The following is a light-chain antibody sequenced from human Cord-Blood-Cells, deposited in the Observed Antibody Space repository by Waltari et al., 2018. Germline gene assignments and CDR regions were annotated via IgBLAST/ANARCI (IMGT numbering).Light chain of an antibody. V-gene: IGKV1-6*01. CDR1: QGIRND. Sequence: AIQMTQSPSSLSASVGDRVTITCRASQGIRNDLGWYQQKPGKAPTLLISAASSLQSGVPSRFGSGGSGSDFTLTIIGLEPEDFATYYCLQDYNYPITCCQGTRLEIK. J-gene: IGKJ5*01. CDR3: LQDYNYPIT. CDR2: AAS.